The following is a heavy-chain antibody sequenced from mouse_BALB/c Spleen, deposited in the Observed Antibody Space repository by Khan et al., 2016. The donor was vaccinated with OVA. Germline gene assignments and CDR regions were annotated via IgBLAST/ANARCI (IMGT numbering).Heavy chain of an antibody. D-gene: IGHD2-3*01. J-gene: IGHJ4*01. CDR3: DRFYDPYYAMDY. CDR2: IWAGGST. V-gene: IGHV2-9*02. Sequence: QVQLKQSGPGLVAPSQSLSITCTVSGFSLTSYGVHWVRQPPGKGLEWLGVIWAGGSTNYNSALMSRLSISKDNSKSQVFLKMNSLQTDDTAMYYCDRFYDPYYAMDYWGQGTSVTVSS. CDR1: GFSLTSYG.